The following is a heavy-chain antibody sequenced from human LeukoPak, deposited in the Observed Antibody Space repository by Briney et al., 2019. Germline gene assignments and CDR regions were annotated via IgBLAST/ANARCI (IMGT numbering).Heavy chain of an antibody. CDR2: IYHTGST. CDR3: ASSTVPGLNWFDP. D-gene: IGHD2-2*01. V-gene: IGHV4-59*01. CDR1: GGPISSFY. J-gene: IGHJ5*02. Sequence: SVTLSLTCTVSGGPISSFYWSWIRQPPGKGLEWIGYIYHTGSTNYNPSLKSRVTISLDTSKNQFSLKLSSVTAADTAVYYCASSTVPGLNWFDPWGQGTLVTVSS.